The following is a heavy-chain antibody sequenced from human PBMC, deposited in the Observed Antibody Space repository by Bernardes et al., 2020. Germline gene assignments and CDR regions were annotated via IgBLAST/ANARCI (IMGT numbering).Heavy chain of an antibody. D-gene: IGHD3-3*01. Sequence: GGSLRLSCAASGFTFSSYAMSWVRQAPGKGLQWVSIISGSGGSTYYADSVKGRVTISRDNSKNTLNLQMNSLRAEDTAVYYCAKFPGRSLEPGTEYFQHWGQGTLVTVSS. J-gene: IGHJ1*01. CDR2: ISGSGGST. CDR3: AKFPGRSLEPGTEYFQH. V-gene: IGHV3-23*01. CDR1: GFTFSSYA.